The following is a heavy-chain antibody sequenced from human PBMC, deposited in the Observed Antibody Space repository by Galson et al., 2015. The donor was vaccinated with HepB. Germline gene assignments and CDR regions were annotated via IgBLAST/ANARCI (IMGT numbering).Heavy chain of an antibody. CDR3: ARIKVCVTGTTNSDSRKSIDGFDI. D-gene: IGHD1-7*01. J-gene: IGHJ3*02. CDR1: GLSLTTSGMC. CDR2: TDWDDDK. V-gene: IGHV2-70*11. Sequence: PALVKPTQTLTLTCTLSGLSLTTSGMCVSWIRQPPGKALEWLARTDWDDDKYYSTSLKTRLTISKDTSKNQVVLTMTNMDPVDTATYYCARIKVCVTGTTNSDSRKSIDGFDIWGQGTMVTVSS.